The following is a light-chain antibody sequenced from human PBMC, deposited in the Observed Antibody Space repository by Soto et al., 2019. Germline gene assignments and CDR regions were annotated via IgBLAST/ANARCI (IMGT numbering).Light chain of an antibody. CDR2: DAS. J-gene: IGKJ3*01. CDR1: QDISNY. Sequence: DIQMTQSPSSLSASVGDRVTITCQASQDISNYLNWYQQKPGKAPKLLIYDASNLETGVPSRFSGSGSGTDFTFTISSLQPEDMATYYCQQYDKGFGPGTKVDIK. V-gene: IGKV1-33*01. CDR3: QQYDKG.